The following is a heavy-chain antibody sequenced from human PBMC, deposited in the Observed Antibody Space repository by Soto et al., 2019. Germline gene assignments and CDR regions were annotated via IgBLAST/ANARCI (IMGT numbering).Heavy chain of an antibody. J-gene: IGHJ6*02. CDR3: ARDQIVVVPAAMTYGMDV. Sequence: ASVKVSCKASGYTFTSYGIIWVRQAPGQGLEWMGWISAYNGNTNYAQKLQGRVTMTTDTSTSTAYVELRSLRSDDTAVYYCARDQIVVVPAAMTYGMDVWGQGTKVTVS. CDR2: ISAYNGNT. D-gene: IGHD2-2*01. V-gene: IGHV1-18*01. CDR1: GYTFTSYG.